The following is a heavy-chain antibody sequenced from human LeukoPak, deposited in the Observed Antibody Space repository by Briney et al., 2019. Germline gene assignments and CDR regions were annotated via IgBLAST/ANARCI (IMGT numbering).Heavy chain of an antibody. J-gene: IGHJ4*02. V-gene: IGHV4-59*12. CDR1: GGSISSYY. D-gene: IGHD5-12*01. Sequence: PSETLSLTCTVSGGSISSYYWSWIRQPPGKGLEWLGYIHYSGSTNYNPSLKSRVTISVDTSKNQFSLKLSSVTAADTAVYYCASLGGGYVIDYWGQGTLVTVSS. CDR3: ASLGGGYVIDY. CDR2: IHYSGST.